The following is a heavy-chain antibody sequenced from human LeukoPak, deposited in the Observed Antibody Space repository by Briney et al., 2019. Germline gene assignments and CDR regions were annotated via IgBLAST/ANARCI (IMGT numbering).Heavy chain of an antibody. D-gene: IGHD3-22*01. Sequence: TSETLSLTCAVYGGSFSGYYWSWIRQPPGKGLEWIGEINHSGSTNYNPSLKSRVTISVDTSKNQFSLKLSSVTAADTAVYYCARAPSITMIVVVIRDAVDIWGQGTMVTVSS. CDR1: GGSFSGYY. CDR2: INHSGST. V-gene: IGHV4-34*01. CDR3: ARAPSITMIVVVIRDAVDI. J-gene: IGHJ3*02.